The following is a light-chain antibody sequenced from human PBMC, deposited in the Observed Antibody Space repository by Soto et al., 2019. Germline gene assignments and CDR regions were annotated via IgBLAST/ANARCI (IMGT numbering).Light chain of an antibody. J-gene: IGKJ4*01. CDR2: AAS. CDR1: QGISSY. CDR3: QQYYSYPLT. Sequence: IQMTQSPSSLSASVGDRVTITCRASQGISSYLAWYQQKPGKAPKLLIYAASTLQSGVPSRFSGSGSGTDFTLTISCLQSEDFATYYCQQYYSYPLTFGGGTKVDIK. V-gene: IGKV1-8*01.